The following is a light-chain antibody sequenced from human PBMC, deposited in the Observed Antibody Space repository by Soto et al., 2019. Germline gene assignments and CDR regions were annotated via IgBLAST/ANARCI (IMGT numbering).Light chain of an antibody. CDR3: SSSAGGYTWV. CDR2: EVS. V-gene: IGLV2-8*01. CDR1: SSDVGGSNF. J-gene: IGLJ3*02. Sequence: QSVLTQPPSASGSPGQSVTISCTGTSSDVGGSNFVSWYQQHPGKAPKLMIYEVSKRPSGVPARFSGSKSGNTASLTVSGLQAEDEADYYCSSSAGGYTWVFDGGTKVTVL.